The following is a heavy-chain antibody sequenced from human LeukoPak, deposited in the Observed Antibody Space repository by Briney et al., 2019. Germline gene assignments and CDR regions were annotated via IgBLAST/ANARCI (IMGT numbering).Heavy chain of an antibody. CDR2: IWYDGSNK. D-gene: IGHD1-14*01. CDR1: GFTFSSYG. V-gene: IGHV3-33*01. CDR3: ARDDEEPASFDY. Sequence: GGSLRLSCAASGFTFSSYGMHWVRQAPGKGLEWVAVIWYDGSNKYYADSVKGRFTISRDNSKNTLYLQMNSLRAEDTAVYYCARDDEEPASFDYWGQGTLVTVSS. J-gene: IGHJ4*02.